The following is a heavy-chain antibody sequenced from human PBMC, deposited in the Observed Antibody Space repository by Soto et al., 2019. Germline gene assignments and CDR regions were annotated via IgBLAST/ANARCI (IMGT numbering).Heavy chain of an antibody. Sequence: EVQLLESGGGLIQPGGSLILSCAASGFTFRTFDMTGVRQPPGKGLEWVLLIRGSSGSTYYADSVKGRFTISKDNSKNTLYLQMNSLKAEDTAVYFCVKGAWFDYWGQGNMVTVSS. CDR2: IRGSSGST. V-gene: IGHV3-23*01. CDR1: GFTFRTFD. CDR3: VKGAWFDY. J-gene: IGHJ4*02.